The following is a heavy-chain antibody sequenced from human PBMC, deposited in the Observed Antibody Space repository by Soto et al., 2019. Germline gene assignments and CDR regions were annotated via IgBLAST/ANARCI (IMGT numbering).Heavy chain of an antibody. CDR1: GFSLSNARMG. Sequence: QVTLKESGPVLVKPTETLTLTCTVSGFSLSNARMGVSWIRQPPGKALEWLAHIFSNDEKSYSTSLKSRLTISKDTSKSQVVLTMTNMDPVDTATYYCARIRITYDYDWGSYRYFDYWGQGTLVTVSS. D-gene: IGHD3-16*02. V-gene: IGHV2-26*01. CDR3: ARIRITYDYDWGSYRYFDY. J-gene: IGHJ4*02. CDR2: IFSNDEK.